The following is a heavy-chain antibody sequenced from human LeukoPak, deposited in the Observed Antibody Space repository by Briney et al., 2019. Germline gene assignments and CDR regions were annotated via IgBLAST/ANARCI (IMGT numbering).Heavy chain of an antibody. CDR3: ARDSSSSFDY. V-gene: IGHV3-33*01. CDR1: GFTFSSYG. CDR2: IWYDGSNK. Sequence: GRSLRPSCAASGFTFSSYGMHWVRQAPGKGLEWVAVIWYDGSNKYYADSVKGRFTISRDNSKNTLYLQMNSLRAEDTAVYYCARDSSSSFDYWGQGTLVTVSS. J-gene: IGHJ4*02. D-gene: IGHD6-6*01.